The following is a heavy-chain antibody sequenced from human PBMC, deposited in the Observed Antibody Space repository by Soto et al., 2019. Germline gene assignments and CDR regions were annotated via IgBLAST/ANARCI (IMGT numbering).Heavy chain of an antibody. CDR3: AREGATAAKMFDY. CDR1: GYTFSNYY. Sequence: AAVKVAFNATGYTFSNYYMPWVRQAPGQGLEWMGGINPNGDTTYYAQKFLGRLTVTRDTSTSTVYMELSSLRSDDTAVYYCAREGATAAKMFDYWGQGTLVTVSS. J-gene: IGHJ4*02. V-gene: IGHV1-46*01. CDR2: INPNGDTT. D-gene: IGHD2-2*01.